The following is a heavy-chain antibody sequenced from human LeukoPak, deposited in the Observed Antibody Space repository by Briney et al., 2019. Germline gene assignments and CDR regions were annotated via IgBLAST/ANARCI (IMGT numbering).Heavy chain of an antibody. CDR3: ARSGNSYDFDY. CDR1: GGSFSGYY. V-gene: IGHV4-34*01. Sequence: PSETLSLTCAVYGGSFSGYYWSWIRQPPGKGLEWIGEINHSGSTNYNPSLKSRVTISVDTSKKQFSLKLSSVAAADTAVYYCARSGNSYDFDYWGQGTLVTVSS. D-gene: IGHD5-18*01. J-gene: IGHJ4*02. CDR2: INHSGST.